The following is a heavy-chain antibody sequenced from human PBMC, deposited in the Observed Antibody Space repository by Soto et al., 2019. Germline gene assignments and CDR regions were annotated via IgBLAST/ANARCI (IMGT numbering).Heavy chain of an antibody. D-gene: IGHD6-6*01. Sequence: GGSLRLSCAASGFTFSDSAMSWVRQAPGKGLEWVSSISASGGTTFYAESVKGRFTISRDSSKNTLYLQVNSLRAEDTAVYYCARETIAPLTFFYNWGQGALVTVSS. CDR1: GFTFSDSA. V-gene: IGHV3-23*01. J-gene: IGHJ4*02. CDR2: ISASGGTT. CDR3: ARETIAPLTFFYN.